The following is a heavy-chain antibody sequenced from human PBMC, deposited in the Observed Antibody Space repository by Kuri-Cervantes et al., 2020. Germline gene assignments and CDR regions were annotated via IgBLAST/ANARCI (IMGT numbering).Heavy chain of an antibody. D-gene: IGHD1-26*01. J-gene: IGHJ4*02. V-gene: IGHV3-48*01. Sequence: GGSLRLSCAASGFTFSSYSMNWVRQAPGKGLEWVSYISSSSSTIYYADSVKGRFTISRDNSKNTLYLQMNTLRAEDTAMYYCARELIVGGTRVGFDYWGQGTLVTVSS. CDR2: ISSSSSTI. CDR1: GFTFSSYS. CDR3: ARELIVGGTRVGFDY.